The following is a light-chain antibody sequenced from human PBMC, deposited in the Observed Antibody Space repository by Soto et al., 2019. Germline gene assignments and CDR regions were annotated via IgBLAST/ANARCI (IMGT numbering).Light chain of an antibody. CDR1: RSLSWSSTSGDY. V-gene: IGKV4-1*01. J-gene: IGKJ1*01. CDR3: QQYYGTPWT. Sequence: DFVMTQSPGSLAVSLGERATINCTSSRSLSWSSTSGDYLAWYQQKLGQPPKLLISWASIRESGVPERFTGSVSGTDFTLTISTLQAEDVAMYYCQQYYGTPWTFGQGTKVEIK. CDR2: WAS.